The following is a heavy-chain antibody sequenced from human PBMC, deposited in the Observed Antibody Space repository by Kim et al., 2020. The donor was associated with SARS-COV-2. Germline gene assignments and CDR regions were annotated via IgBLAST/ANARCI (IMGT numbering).Heavy chain of an antibody. D-gene: IGHD3-10*01. J-gene: IGHJ4*02. CDR1: GFTFSRYE. CDR2: ISGSGSRT. CDR3: APIRWFEELLLDS. Sequence: GGSLRLSCAASGFTFSRYEMNWVRQAPGKGLEWVSYISGSGSRTKYADSVKGRFTISRDNAKSSLYLQMDSLTAEDTAVYYCAPIRWFEELLLDSWGQGTLVTVSS. V-gene: IGHV3-48*03.